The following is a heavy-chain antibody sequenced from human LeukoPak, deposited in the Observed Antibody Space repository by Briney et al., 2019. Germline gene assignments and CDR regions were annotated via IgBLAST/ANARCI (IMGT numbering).Heavy chain of an antibody. V-gene: IGHV3-66*01. CDR2: IYSGGSS. CDR3: AKVLSSSWGYFDY. J-gene: IGHJ4*02. CDR1: GFTVSSNY. D-gene: IGHD6-13*01. Sequence: GGSLRLSCAASGFTVSSNYMSWVRQAPGKGLEWVSVIYSGGSSYYADSVKGRFTISRDNSKNTVYLQMNSLRVEDTAVYYCAKVLSSSWGYFDYWGQGTLVTVSS.